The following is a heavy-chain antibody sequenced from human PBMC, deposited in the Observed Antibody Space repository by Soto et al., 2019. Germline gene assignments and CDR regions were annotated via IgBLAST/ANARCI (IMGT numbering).Heavy chain of an antibody. Sequence: SETLSLTCIVSGASISDYYWSWNRQPPGKGLEWIGYIYYGGSTNYNPALNSRVAISVDTSNNQFSLSLRSVAAADTAVYFCARHPFNHTSTTYSYTRAQH. D-gene: IGHD4-4*01. V-gene: IGHV4-59*08. CDR1: GASISDYY. CDR2: IYYGGST. J-gene: IGHJ1*01. CDR3: ARHPFNHTSTTYSYTRAQH.